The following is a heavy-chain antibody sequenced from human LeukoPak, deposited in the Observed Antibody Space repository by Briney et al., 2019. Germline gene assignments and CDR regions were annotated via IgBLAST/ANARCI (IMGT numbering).Heavy chain of an antibody. J-gene: IGHJ4*02. CDR2: ISGSGTTI. Sequence: GGSLRLSCAASGFTFSDYYMSWIRQVPGKGLEWVSYISGSGTTIYSAESQKGRFTISSDNAKNSLYLHMNSLRVEDTAVYYCARRTGHSYFDYWGQGTLVTVSS. D-gene: IGHD1-14*01. CDR1: GFTFSDYY. V-gene: IGHV3-11*01. CDR3: ARRTGHSYFDY.